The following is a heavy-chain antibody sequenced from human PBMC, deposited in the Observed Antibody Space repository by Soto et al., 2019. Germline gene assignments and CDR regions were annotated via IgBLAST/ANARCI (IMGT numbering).Heavy chain of an antibody. CDR3: ARHVLAGTVPYFDY. CDR1: GGYISSSSCY. CDR2: IYYSGST. Sequence: SETLSLTCTVSGGYISSSSCYWGWIRQPPGKGLEWIGSIYYSGSTYYNPSLKSRVTISVDTSKNQFSLKLSSVTAADTAVYYCARHVLAGTVPYFDYWGQGTLVTVSS. V-gene: IGHV4-39*01. D-gene: IGHD6-13*01. J-gene: IGHJ4*02.